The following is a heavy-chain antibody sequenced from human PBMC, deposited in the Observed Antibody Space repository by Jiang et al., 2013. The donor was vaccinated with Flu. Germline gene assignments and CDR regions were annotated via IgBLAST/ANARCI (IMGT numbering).Heavy chain of an antibody. CDR3: AREITHRITIFGVFIPSYGMDV. V-gene: IGHV6-1*01. CDR1: GDSVSSNSAA. CDR2: TYYRSKWYN. D-gene: IGHD3-3*01. J-gene: IGHJ6*02. Sequence: QTLSLTCAISGDSVSSNSAAWNWIRQSPSRGLEWLGRTYYRSKWYNDYAESMKSRITINPDTPKNLFSLQLKSVTPEDTAVYYCAREITHRITIFGVFIPSYGMDVWGQGTT.